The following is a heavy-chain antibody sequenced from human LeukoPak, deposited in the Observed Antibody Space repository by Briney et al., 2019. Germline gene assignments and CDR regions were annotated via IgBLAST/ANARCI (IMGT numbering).Heavy chain of an antibody. CDR1: GGSISRYY. CDR2: IYYSGST. V-gene: IGHV4-59*01. Sequence: SETLSLTCTVSGGSISRYYWRWIRQPPGKGLEWIGYIYYSGSTNYNPSLKSRVTISVDTSKNQFSLKLSSVTAADTAVYYCAGGSSSENNYYDSSGYYSDAFDIWGQGTMVTVSS. D-gene: IGHD3-22*01. CDR3: AGGSSSENNYYDSSGYYSDAFDI. J-gene: IGHJ3*02.